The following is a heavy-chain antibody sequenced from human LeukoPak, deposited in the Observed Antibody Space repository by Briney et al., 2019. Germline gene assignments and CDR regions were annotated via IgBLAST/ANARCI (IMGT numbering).Heavy chain of an antibody. J-gene: IGHJ4*02. CDR2: ISGSGGST. CDR3: AKGGNYDFWSGPFDY. D-gene: IGHD3-3*01. Sequence: HPGGSLRLSCAASGFTFSSYAMSWVRQAPGKGLEWVSAISGSGGSTYYADSVKGRFTISRDNSKNTLYLQMNSLRAEDTAVYYRAKGGNYDFWSGPFDYWGQGTLVTVSS. CDR1: GFTFSSYA. V-gene: IGHV3-23*01.